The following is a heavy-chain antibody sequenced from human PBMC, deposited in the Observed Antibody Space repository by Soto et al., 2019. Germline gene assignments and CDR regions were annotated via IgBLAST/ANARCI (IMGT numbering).Heavy chain of an antibody. CDR3: AKGYSYGVVEPLGY. Sequence: EVQLVESGGGLVQPGRSLRLSCAASGFTFDDYAMHWDRQAPGKGLEWVSGISWSSGMIDYADSVTGRFTMARDNAKNSLYLQMNSLRAEATALYYCAKGYSYGVVEPLGYWGQGTLVTFAS. CDR2: ISWSSGMI. D-gene: IGHD5-18*01. CDR1: GFTFDDYA. V-gene: IGHV3-9*01. J-gene: IGHJ4*02.